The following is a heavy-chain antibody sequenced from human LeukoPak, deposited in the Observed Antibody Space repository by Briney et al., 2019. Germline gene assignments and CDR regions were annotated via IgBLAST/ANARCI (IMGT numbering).Heavy chain of an antibody. CDR1: GGSISSISYY. V-gene: IGHV4-39*01. CDR3: ARTAGVTRRFDP. J-gene: IGHJ5*02. Sequence: SETLYLTCTVSGGSISSISYYWGWIRQPPGKGLEWIGSIYYSGGTYYNPSLKSRVTISVDTSKNQFSLKLSSVTAADTAVYYCARTAGVTRRFDPWGQGTLVTVSS. D-gene: IGHD6-19*01. CDR2: IYYSGGT.